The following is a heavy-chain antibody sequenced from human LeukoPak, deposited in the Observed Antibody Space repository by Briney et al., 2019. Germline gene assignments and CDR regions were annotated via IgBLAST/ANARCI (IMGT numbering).Heavy chain of an antibody. CDR2: INPDGTDI. V-gene: IGHV3-74*01. CDR3: ARVFGPGLDEYFHL. Sequence: GGSLRLSCAASGFTLSGAWMHWVRQVPGKGLVWVSRINPDGTDIRYADSVKGRFTISRDDAKNTLCLHMNSLRVEDTAVYYCARVFGPGLDEYFHLWGQGTLVTVSS. CDR1: GFTLSGAW. D-gene: IGHD3-10*01. J-gene: IGHJ1*01.